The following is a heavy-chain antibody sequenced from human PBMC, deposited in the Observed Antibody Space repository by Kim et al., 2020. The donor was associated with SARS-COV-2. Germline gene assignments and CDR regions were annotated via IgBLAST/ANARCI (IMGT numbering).Heavy chain of an antibody. J-gene: IGHJ4*02. CDR3: VTGAGWLIDY. CDR1: GDSISGYY. Sequence: SETLSLTCTMSGDSISGYYWGWIRQPPGKGLEWIGYVHHSGETDYNPTLMGRLTISGDSSKNQFSLRLNSVTDADTAFYYCVTGAGWLIDYWGQGTLVTVSS. D-gene: IGHD3-9*01. CDR2: VHHSGET. V-gene: IGHV4-59*03.